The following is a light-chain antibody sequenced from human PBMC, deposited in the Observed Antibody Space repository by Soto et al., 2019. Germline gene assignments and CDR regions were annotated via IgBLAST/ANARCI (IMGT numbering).Light chain of an antibody. CDR3: QSYDNILSGPL. J-gene: IGLJ3*02. CDR1: GSNVGASYV. V-gene: IGLV1-40*01. CDR2: KNN. Sequence: QSVLTQPPSVSGAPGQTITMSCTGSGSNVGASYVVHWYQVLPGAGPRLLIYKNNNRPSGVPDRFSGSKSGTSASLAITGLRAEDEADYYCQSYDNILSGPLFGGGTKVTVL.